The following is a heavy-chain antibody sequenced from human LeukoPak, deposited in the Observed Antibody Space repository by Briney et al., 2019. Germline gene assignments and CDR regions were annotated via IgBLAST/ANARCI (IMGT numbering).Heavy chain of an antibody. Sequence: GGSLRLSCAASGFTFSDYYMSWLRQATGKGLEGVSYISSSGSTIYYADSVKGRFTISRDNAKNSLYLQMNSLRAEDTAVYYCARDWPLVSPYFDYWGQGTLVTVPS. V-gene: IGHV3-11*01. D-gene: IGHD3-9*01. J-gene: IGHJ4*02. CDR1: GFTFSDYY. CDR3: ARDWPLVSPYFDY. CDR2: ISSSGSTI.